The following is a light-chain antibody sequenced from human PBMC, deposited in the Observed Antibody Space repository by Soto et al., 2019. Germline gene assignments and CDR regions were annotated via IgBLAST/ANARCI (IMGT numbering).Light chain of an antibody. J-gene: IGLJ7*01. CDR1: SNDVGGYNY. CDR2: GVS. V-gene: IGLV2-14*03. Sequence: QSVLTQPASVSGSPGQSITISCTGTSNDVGGYNYVSWYQQHPGKAPKLLIYGVSDRPSGVSSRFSGSKSGNAASLTISGLQAEDEADYYCCLYLGGTSVFGGGTQLTVL. CDR3: CLYLGGTSV.